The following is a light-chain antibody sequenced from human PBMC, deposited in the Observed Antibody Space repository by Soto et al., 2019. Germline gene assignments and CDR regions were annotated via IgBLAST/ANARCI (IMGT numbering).Light chain of an antibody. J-gene: IGKJ1*01. Sequence: LPRTPSPSTLSASVGDRVPLPCRASQSISSWLAWYQQKPGKAPKLLIYDASSLESGVPSRFSGSGSGTEFTLTISSLQPDDFATYYCQQDNSYSWTFGQGTKVDI. V-gene: IGKV1-5*01. CDR3: QQDNSYSWT. CDR2: DAS. CDR1: QSISSW.